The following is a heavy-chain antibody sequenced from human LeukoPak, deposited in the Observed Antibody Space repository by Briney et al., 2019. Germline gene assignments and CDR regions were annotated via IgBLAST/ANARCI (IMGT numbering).Heavy chain of an antibody. CDR1: GFTFSSYS. J-gene: IGHJ2*01. CDR2: ISSSSSYI. Sequence: GGSLRLSCAASGFTFSSYSMSWVRQAPGKGLEWVSSISSSSSYIYYADSVKGRFTISRDNAKNSLYLQMNSLRAEDTALYYCAKDRGATPPYWYFDLWGRGTLVTVSS. V-gene: IGHV3-21*04. D-gene: IGHD1-26*01. CDR3: AKDRGATPPYWYFDL.